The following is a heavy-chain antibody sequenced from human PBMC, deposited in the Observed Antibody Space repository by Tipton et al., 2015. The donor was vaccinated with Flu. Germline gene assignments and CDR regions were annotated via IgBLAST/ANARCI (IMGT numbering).Heavy chain of an antibody. J-gene: IGHJ4*02. CDR3: ARGERDSSSWYPYHFDY. CDR1: GGSISSGNW. D-gene: IGHD6-13*01. CDR2: IFHSGST. V-gene: IGHV4-4*02. Sequence: PGLVKPSGTLSLTCAVSGGSISSGNWWSWVRQPPGRGLEWIGEIFHSGSTNYNPSLKSRVTISVDKSKKQFSLKLSSVTAADTAVYYCARGERDSSSWYPYHFDYWGQGTLVTVSS.